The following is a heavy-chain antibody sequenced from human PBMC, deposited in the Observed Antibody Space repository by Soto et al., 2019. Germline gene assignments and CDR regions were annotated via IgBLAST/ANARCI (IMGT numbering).Heavy chain of an antibody. CDR3: ARDTWDCTNGVCSTWFDP. Sequence: GASVKVSCKASGYTFTSYGISWVRQAPGQGLEWMGWISAYNGNTNYAQKLQGRVTMTTDTSTSTAYMELRSLRSDDTAVYYGARDTWDCTNGVCSTWFDPWGQGTLVTVSS. V-gene: IGHV1-18*04. CDR1: GYTFTSYG. D-gene: IGHD2-8*01. CDR2: ISAYNGNT. J-gene: IGHJ5*02.